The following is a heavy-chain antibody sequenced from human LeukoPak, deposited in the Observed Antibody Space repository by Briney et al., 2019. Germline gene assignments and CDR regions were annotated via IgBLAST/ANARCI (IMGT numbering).Heavy chain of an antibody. CDR3: ARAIGSGPGGHFDF. V-gene: IGHV3-33*01. CDR1: GYTFSKYG. Sequence: GRSLRLSCAASGYTFSKYGMHWVRQAPGKGLEWVAIIWLDGSEEYYADSVKGRFTISRDNSKDTLYLQLSSLRVEDTAVYYCARAIGSGPGGHFDFWGRGILVPVSS. D-gene: IGHD3-10*01. J-gene: IGHJ4*01. CDR2: IWLDGSEE.